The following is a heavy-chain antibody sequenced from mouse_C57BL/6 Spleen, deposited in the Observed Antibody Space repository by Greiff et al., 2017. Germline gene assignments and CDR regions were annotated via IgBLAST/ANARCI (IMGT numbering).Heavy chain of an antibody. J-gene: IGHJ3*01. D-gene: IGHD1-2*01. CDR1: GYTFTDYN. V-gene: IGHV1-18*01. CDR2: IDPNNCGT. CDR3: ASGAHYYGAY. Sequence: EVQLQESGPELVKPGASVKIPCKASGYTFTDYNMDWVKQSHGKSLEWIGDIDPNNCGTIYNQKFKGKATLTVDKSSSTAYMELRSLTSEDTAVYYCASGAHYYGAYWGQGTLVTVSA.